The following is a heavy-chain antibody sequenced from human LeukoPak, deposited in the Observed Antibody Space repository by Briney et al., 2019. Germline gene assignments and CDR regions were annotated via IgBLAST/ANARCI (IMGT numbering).Heavy chain of an antibody. J-gene: IGHJ4*02. CDR1: GGSICSYY. Sequence: PSETLSLTCTVSGGSICSYYWSWIRQPAGKGLESIGHISTSGSTNYNPSLKSRVTMSVDTSKNQFSLKLSSVTAADTAVYYCARVRYSDSSVLTRKRSYYFDYWGQGTLVTVSS. CDR2: ISTSGST. D-gene: IGHD3-22*01. CDR3: ARVRYSDSSVLTRKRSYYFDY. V-gene: IGHV4-4*07.